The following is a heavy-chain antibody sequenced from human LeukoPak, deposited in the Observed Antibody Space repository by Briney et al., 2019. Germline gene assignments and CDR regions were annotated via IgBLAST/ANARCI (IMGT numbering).Heavy chain of an antibody. V-gene: IGHV4-59*08. CDR1: GGSISSYY. CDR2: IYSSGST. J-gene: IGHJ6*03. D-gene: IGHD6-19*01. CDR3: AKSKQWLVRGAMDV. Sequence: SETLSLTCTVSGGSISSYYWNWIRQSPGKGLEWIGYIYSSGSTNYNPSLRSRVTISVDTSKNQFSLKLSSVTAADTAVYYCAKSKQWLVRGAMDVWGKGTTVTVSS.